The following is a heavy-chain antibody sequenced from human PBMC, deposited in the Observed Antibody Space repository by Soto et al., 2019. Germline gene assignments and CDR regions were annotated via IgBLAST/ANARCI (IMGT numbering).Heavy chain of an antibody. Sequence: SETLSLTCTVSGGSISSGGYYWSWIRQHPGKGLEWIGYIYYSGSTYYNPSLKSRVTISVDTSKNQFSLKLSSVTAADTAAYYCARAVVGSKKIDYSGHGTLVTVSP. CDR2: IYYSGST. V-gene: IGHV4-31*03. CDR3: ARAVVGSKKIDY. J-gene: IGHJ4*01. CDR1: GGSISSGGYY. D-gene: IGHD2-2*01.